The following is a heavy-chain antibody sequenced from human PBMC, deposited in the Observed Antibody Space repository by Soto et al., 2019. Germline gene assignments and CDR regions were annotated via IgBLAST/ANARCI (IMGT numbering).Heavy chain of an antibody. V-gene: IGHV1-69*12. CDR2: SIPIFATA. Sequence: QVQLVQSGAEVKTPGSSVKVSCKASGGTFSSYAINWVRQAPGQGLEWMGGSIPIFATADYAQKFQGSVTITADESTSTAYMELSSLRSEDTAVYYCAQCLLGVNYYYGMDVWGQGTTVTVSS. D-gene: IGHD3-16*01. CDR1: GGTFSSYA. J-gene: IGHJ6*02. CDR3: AQCLLGVNYYYGMDV.